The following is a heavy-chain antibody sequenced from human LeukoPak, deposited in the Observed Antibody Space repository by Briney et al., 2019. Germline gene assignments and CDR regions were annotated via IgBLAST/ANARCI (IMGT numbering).Heavy chain of an antibody. CDR1: GFTLSDYW. V-gene: IGHV3-7*01. CDR3: AAWGLYNY. Sequence: GGSLRLSCAASGFTLSDYWMNWVRQAPGKGLEWVANINLHGSVKLHVASVEGRFTISRDNAKNSLFLQMTSLKVEDTAVYYCAAWGLYNYWGQGTLVTVSS. J-gene: IGHJ4*02. D-gene: IGHD7-27*01. CDR2: INLHGSVK.